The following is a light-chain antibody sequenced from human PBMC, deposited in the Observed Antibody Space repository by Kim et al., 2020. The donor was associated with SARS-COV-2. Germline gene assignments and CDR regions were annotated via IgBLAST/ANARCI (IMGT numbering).Light chain of an antibody. V-gene: IGKV3-20*01. CDR3: QQYASSVSYT. J-gene: IGKJ2*01. Sequence: EIVLTQSPATLSLSPGERATLSCRAGQSLSSYYLSWYQQTAGQATRLLLYGASTRAAGIPDSFSGSGSVTDFTPTISRLEPEDFAGYFCQQYASSVSYTFGQETKLEI. CDR2: GAS. CDR1: QSLSSYY.